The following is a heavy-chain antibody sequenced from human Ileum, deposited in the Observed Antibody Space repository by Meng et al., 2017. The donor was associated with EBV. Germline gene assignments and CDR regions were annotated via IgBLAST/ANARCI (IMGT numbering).Heavy chain of an antibody. Sequence: QVQLVQSGAEVKKPGASGKVSCKASGYTFTKYIMHWVRQAPGQGLEWMGWISAGHGDTRYSQKFQGRVTIIRDTFASTAYMELSSLRSDDTAVYYCVGEREDGSSGVYFRHWGQGTLVTVSS. V-gene: IGHV1-3*01. CDR2: ISAGHGDT. CDR1: GYTFTKYI. D-gene: IGHD2-15*01. CDR3: VGEREDGSSGVYFRH. J-gene: IGHJ1*01.